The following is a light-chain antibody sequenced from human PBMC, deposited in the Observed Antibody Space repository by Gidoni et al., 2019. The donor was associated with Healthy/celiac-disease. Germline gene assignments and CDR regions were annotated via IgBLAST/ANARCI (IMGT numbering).Light chain of an antibody. V-gene: IGLV1-47*01. Sequence: QSVLTQPPSASGTPGQRVTISCSGSSSTIGSNYVYWYQQLPGTAPKLLIYRNNQRPSGVPDRFSGSQSGTSASLAISGLRSEDEADYYCAAWDDSLSGVVFGGGTKLT. CDR3: AAWDDSLSGVV. CDR1: SSTIGSNY. CDR2: RNN. J-gene: IGLJ2*01.